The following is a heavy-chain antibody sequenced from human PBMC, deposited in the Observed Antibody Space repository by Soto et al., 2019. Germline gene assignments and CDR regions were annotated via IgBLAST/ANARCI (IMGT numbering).Heavy chain of an antibody. V-gene: IGHV1-2*04. CDR1: GYTFTGYY. Sequence: GASVKVSCKASGYTFTGYYMHWVRQAPGQGLEWMGWINPNSGGTNYAQKFQGWVTMTRDTSISTAYMELSRLRSDDTAVYYCARGVGGYGDPDDYFDYWGQGTLVTVPS. D-gene: IGHD4-17*01. CDR3: ARGVGGYGDPDDYFDY. CDR2: INPNSGGT. J-gene: IGHJ4*02.